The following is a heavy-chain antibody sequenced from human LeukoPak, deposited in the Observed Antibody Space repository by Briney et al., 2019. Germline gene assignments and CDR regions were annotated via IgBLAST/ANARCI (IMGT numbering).Heavy chain of an antibody. V-gene: IGHV1-3*01. CDR1: GYTFSSYD. CDR3: ARDSTINYDSSGYYFLGY. D-gene: IGHD3-22*01. Sequence: ASVKVSCKASGYTFSSYDIHWVRQAPGQRLEWMGRINAGNGDTQYSEKFQGKVTITRDTPASTDYMELSSLRSEDTAVYYCARDSTINYDSSGYYFLGYWGQGTLVTVSS. J-gene: IGHJ4*02. CDR2: INAGNGDT.